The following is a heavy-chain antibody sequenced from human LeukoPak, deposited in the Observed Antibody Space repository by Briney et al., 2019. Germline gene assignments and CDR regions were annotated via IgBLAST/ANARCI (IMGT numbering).Heavy chain of an antibody. CDR3: ARAVRPAYMVRGITGPYYYYGMDV. D-gene: IGHD3-10*01. CDR1: GYTFTGYY. Sequence: ASVKVSCKASGYTFTGYYMHWVRQAPGQGLEWMGWINPNSGGTNYAQKFQGWVTMTRDTSISTAYMELSRLRSDDTAVYYCARAVRPAYMVRGITGPYYYYGMDVWGQGTTVTVSS. CDR2: INPNSGGT. V-gene: IGHV1-2*04. J-gene: IGHJ6*02.